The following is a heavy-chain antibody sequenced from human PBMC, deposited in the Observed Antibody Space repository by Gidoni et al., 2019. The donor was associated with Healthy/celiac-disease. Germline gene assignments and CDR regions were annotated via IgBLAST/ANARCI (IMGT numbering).Heavy chain of an antibody. V-gene: IGHV3-43*01. Sequence: EVQLVESVGVVVQPGGSLRLSCAASRFTFDDYTMHWVRQSPGKGLEWVSLISWDGDSTYYADSVKGRFTISRDNSKNSLYLQMNSLRTEDTALYYCAKDFVGAFDIWGQGTMVTVSS. D-gene: IGHD2-15*01. J-gene: IGHJ3*02. CDR3: AKDFVGAFDI. CDR1: RFTFDDYT. CDR2: ISWDGDST.